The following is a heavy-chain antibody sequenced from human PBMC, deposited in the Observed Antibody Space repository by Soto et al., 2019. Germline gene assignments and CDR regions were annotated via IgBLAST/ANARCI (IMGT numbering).Heavy chain of an antibody. J-gene: IGHJ4*02. CDR3: AAELGNSGYDGHDY. V-gene: IGHV3-30-3*01. Sequence: GGSLRLSCAASGFTFGGYAVHWVRQAPGKGLEWVAVIIYDGSNKYYADSVQGRFTISRDNSKNTLYLQMNSLRAEDTAVYYCAAELGNSGYDGHDYWGQGTLVTVSS. CDR2: IIYDGSNK. CDR1: GFTFGGYA. D-gene: IGHD5-12*01.